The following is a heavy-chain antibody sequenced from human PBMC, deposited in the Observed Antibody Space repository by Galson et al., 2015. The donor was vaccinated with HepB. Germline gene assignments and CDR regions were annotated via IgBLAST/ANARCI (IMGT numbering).Heavy chain of an antibody. CDR2: ISWNSGSI. Sequence: SLRLSCAASGFTFDDYAMHWVRQAPGKGLEWVSGISWNSGSIGYADSVKGRFTISRDNAKNSLYLQMNSLRAEDTALYYCAKDAPLGEQQLGYWYFDLWGRGTLVTVSS. CDR1: GFTFDDYA. V-gene: IGHV3-9*01. J-gene: IGHJ2*01. D-gene: IGHD6-13*01. CDR3: AKDAPLGEQQLGYWYFDL.